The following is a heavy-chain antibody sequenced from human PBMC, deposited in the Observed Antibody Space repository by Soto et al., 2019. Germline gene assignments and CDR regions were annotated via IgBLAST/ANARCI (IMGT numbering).Heavy chain of an antibody. D-gene: IGHD4-17*01. Sequence: QITLKESGPALVKPTQTLTLTCTFSGFSLSTSGVGVGWIRQPPGKALEWLALIYWDDDKRYSTPSLKSMLTISKDTSKNQVVLTLTNVRPEDTGTYYCAHRITATGGRDYWGQGTLVTVS. V-gene: IGHV2-5*02. CDR2: IYWDDDK. J-gene: IGHJ4*02. CDR3: AHRITATGGRDY. CDR1: GFSLSTSGVG.